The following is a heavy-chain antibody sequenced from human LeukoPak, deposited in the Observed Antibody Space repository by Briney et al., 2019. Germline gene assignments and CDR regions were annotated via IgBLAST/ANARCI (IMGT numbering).Heavy chain of an antibody. CDR1: GYSITSHYY. J-gene: IGHJ2*01. CDR3: ARDLQISARYWYFNL. Sequence: KPSETLSLTCSVSGYSITSHYYWGWIRQPPGKGLEWIGSISHSGGTYYNPSLKSRVTMSIDTSKNQFSLNLSSVTAADTAVYFCARDLQISARYWYFNLWGRGTLVTVSS. V-gene: IGHV4-38-2*02. D-gene: IGHD6-25*01. CDR2: ISHSGGT.